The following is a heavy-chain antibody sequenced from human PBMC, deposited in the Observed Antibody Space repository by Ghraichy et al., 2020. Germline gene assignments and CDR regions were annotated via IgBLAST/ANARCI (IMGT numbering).Heavy chain of an antibody. CDR2: ISYDGKHI. V-gene: IGHV3-30*18. J-gene: IGHJ4*02. D-gene: IGHD4-11*01. CDR3: AKGHDYSTYATFEY. Sequence: CAASGFTFSNYGMHWVRQAPGKGLEWVAVISYDGKHISYANSVKGRFTISRDNSNNTLYLQLNSLTAEDTAVYFCAKGHDYSTYATFEYWGQGTLVTVSS. CDR1: GFTFSNYG.